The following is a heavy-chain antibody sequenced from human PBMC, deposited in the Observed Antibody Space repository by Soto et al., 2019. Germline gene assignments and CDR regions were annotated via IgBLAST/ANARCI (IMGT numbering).Heavy chain of an antibody. CDR3: ARXSSGWYAQIYYYYGMDV. CDR1: GYTFTGYY. J-gene: IGHJ6*02. Sequence: ASVKVSCKASGYTFTGYYMHWVRQAPGQGLEWMGWINPNSGGTNYAQKFQGRVTMTRDTSISTAYMKLSRLRSDDTAVYYCARXSSGWYAQIYYYYGMDVWGQGTTVTVSS. D-gene: IGHD6-19*01. CDR2: INPNSGGT. V-gene: IGHV1-2*02.